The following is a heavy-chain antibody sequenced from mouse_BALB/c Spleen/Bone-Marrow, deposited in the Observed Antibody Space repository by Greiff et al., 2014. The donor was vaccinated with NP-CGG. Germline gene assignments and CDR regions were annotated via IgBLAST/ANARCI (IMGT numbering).Heavy chain of an antibody. CDR2: IDPYYGGT. Sequence: VHVKQSGPDLEQPGGSLKISCTASGFSFTGYYMIWVHQAPGKSLEWIGYIDPYYGGTSYHQKFKGKTTLTVDKSSSTAYMQLKSVTSEDSAVYYCARGGPWFAYWGQGTLVTVSA. CDR3: ARGGPWFAY. CDR1: GFSFTGYY. J-gene: IGHJ3*01. V-gene: IGHV1-42*01. D-gene: IGHD3-3*01.